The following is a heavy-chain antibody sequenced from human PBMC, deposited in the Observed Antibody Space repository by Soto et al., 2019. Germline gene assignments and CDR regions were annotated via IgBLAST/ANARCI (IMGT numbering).Heavy chain of an antibody. J-gene: IGHJ5*02. Sequence: LRLSCAASGFTFSSYWMHWVRQAPGKGLVWVSRINSDGSSTSYADSVKGRFTISRDNAKNTLYLQMNSLRAEDTAVYYCARVSPVGYYDFWSGYLGFDPWGQGTLVTVSS. CDR2: INSDGSST. CDR1: GFTFSSYW. V-gene: IGHV3-74*01. CDR3: ARVSPVGYYDFWSGYLGFDP. D-gene: IGHD3-3*01.